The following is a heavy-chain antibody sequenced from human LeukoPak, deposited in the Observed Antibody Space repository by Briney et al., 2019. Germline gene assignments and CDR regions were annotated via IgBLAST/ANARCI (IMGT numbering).Heavy chain of an antibody. Sequence: PGGSLRLSCAASGFTFSDYYMSWIRQAPGKGLEWVSYISSSGSTIYYADSVKGRFTISRDNAKNSLFLQMNSLRAEDTALYYCARDRSVAGTSLVEGTSYNWFDPRGQGTLVTVSS. CDR2: ISSSGSTI. CDR1: GFTFSDYY. D-gene: IGHD6-19*01. J-gene: IGHJ5*02. V-gene: IGHV3-11*04. CDR3: ARDRSVAGTSLVEGTSYNWFDP.